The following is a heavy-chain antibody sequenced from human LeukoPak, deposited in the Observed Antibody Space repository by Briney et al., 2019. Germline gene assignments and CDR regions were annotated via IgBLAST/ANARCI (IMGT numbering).Heavy chain of an antibody. CDR1: GFTFSSYG. Sequence: GGSLRLSCAASGFTFSSYGIHWVRQAPGKGLEWVAFIRYDGSNKYYADSVKGRFTISRDNAKNSLYLQMNSLRAEDTAVYYYARGAEIAVAGTDYWGQGTLVTVSS. D-gene: IGHD6-19*01. J-gene: IGHJ4*02. CDR2: IRYDGSNK. V-gene: IGHV3-30*02. CDR3: ARGAEIAVAGTDY.